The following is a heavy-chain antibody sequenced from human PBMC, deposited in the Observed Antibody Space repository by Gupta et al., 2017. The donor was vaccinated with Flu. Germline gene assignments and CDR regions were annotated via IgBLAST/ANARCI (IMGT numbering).Heavy chain of an antibody. CDR3: ARAIVGADY. J-gene: IGHJ4*02. CDR1: GCTFSSYS. D-gene: IGHD1-26*01. Sequence: EAQRVESVRGLVKPGGSLSLSCAASGCTFSSYSMNWVRQAPGKGLEWVSSISSSSSYIYYADSVKGRFTISRDNAKNSLYLQMNSLRAEDTAVYYCARAIVGADYWGQGTLVTVSS. V-gene: IGHV3-21*01. CDR2: ISSSSSYI.